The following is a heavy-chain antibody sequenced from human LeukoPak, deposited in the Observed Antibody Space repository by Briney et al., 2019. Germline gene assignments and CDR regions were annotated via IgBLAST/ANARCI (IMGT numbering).Heavy chain of an antibody. V-gene: IGHV4-4*07. J-gene: IGHJ4*02. CDR2: IYTSGST. D-gene: IGHD6-13*01. CDR1: GGSISSYY. CDR3: ARGGPAAGMDY. Sequence: SETLSLTCTVSGGSISSYYWSWIRQPAGKGLEWIGRIYTSGSTNYNPSLQSRVTMSVDKSTNQFSLNLSSVTAAHTAVYSCARGGPAAGMDYWGQGTLVTVSS.